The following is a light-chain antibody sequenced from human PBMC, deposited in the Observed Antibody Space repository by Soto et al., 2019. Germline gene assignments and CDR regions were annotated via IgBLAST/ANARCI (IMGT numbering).Light chain of an antibody. CDR3: QHYNSYSAA. J-gene: IGKJ1*01. CDR2: KAS. CDR1: QTISSW. Sequence: DIQMTQAPSTLSGSVGDRVTITCRASQTISSWLAWDQQKPGKAPKLLIYKASTLKSEVPSRFSGSGSGTEFTLTISSLQPDDFATYCCQHYNSYSAAFGQGTKFELK. V-gene: IGKV1-5*03.